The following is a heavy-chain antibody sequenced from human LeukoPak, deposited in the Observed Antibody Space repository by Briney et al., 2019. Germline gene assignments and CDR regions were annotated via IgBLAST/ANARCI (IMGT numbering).Heavy chain of an antibody. D-gene: IGHD6-19*01. Sequence: GGSLRLSCEVSGFTFTSYCMHWVRQAPGKGLLWGSGINTYGSIITYAHSVKVRLTIPRNNSKNTLYLEMNSLTAAHTGVYYWARPTPGQGCDYWGQGTLVTVSS. CDR3: ARPTPGQGCDY. J-gene: IGHJ4*02. CDR2: INTYGSII. CDR1: GFTFTSYC. V-gene: IGHV3-74*03.